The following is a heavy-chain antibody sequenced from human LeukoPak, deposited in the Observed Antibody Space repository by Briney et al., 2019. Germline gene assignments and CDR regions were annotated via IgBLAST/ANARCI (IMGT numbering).Heavy chain of an antibody. CDR1: GFTFINYY. V-gene: IGHV1-46*01. Sequence: ASVKVSCKASGFTFINYYMHWVRQAPGQGGAWLGIINLSGGSTRYPQKFQDRVTMTRDTSTSTVYMELSSLRSEDTAVYYCARDLDYGEKSEDYWGQGTLVTVSS. J-gene: IGHJ4*02. D-gene: IGHD4/OR15-4a*01. CDR3: ARDLDYGEKSEDY. CDR2: INLSGGST.